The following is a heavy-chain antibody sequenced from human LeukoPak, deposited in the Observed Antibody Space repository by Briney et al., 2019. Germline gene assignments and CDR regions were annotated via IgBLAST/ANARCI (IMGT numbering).Heavy chain of an antibody. CDR3: ASIIAARDY. CDR2: IYYSGST. J-gene: IGHJ4*02. CDR1: GGSISSSSYY. V-gene: IGHV4-39*07. Sequence: PSETLSLTCTVSGGSISSSSYYWGWIRQPPGKGLEWIGSIYYSGSTYYNPSLKSRVTISVDTSKNQFSLKLSSVTAADTAVYYCASIIAARDYWGQGTLVTVSS. D-gene: IGHD6-6*01.